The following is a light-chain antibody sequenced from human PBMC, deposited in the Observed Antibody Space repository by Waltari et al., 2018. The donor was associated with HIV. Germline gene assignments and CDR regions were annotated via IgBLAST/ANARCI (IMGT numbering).Light chain of an antibody. V-gene: IGLV1-40*01. Sequence: QSVLTQPPSVSGAPGQSVTISCTGGNSNIGADYAVHWYRQLPGTAPKLLIYDNNNRPSGVPDRFSGSKSGTSASLAITGLQAEDEADYYCQSYDSGLGGVFGGGTKLIVL. J-gene: IGLJ2*01. CDR2: DNN. CDR3: QSYDSGLGGV. CDR1: NSNIGADYA.